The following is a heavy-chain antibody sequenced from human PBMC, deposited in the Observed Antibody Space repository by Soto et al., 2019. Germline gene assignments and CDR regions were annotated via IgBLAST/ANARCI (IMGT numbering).Heavy chain of an antibody. Sequence: VGSLRLSCAASGFTLTTYAMTWVRQPPGKGLEWVSSMNGAGTSTSYADSVKGRFTTSRDNSKNTLYLEMNSLRAEDTAVYYCARGGADHYHYGMDVWGQGTTVTVSS. V-gene: IGHV3-23*01. CDR3: ARGGADHYHYGMDV. CDR2: MNGAGTST. J-gene: IGHJ6*02. CDR1: GFTLTTYA. D-gene: IGHD3-10*01.